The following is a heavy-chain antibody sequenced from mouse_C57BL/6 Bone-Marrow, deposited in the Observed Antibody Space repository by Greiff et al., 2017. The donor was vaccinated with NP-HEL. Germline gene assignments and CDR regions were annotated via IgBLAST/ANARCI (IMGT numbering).Heavy chain of an antibody. J-gene: IGHJ3*01. CDR2: IRSKSNNYAT. D-gene: IGHD2-4*01. CDR1: GFSFNTYA. V-gene: IGHV10-1*01. Sequence: EVMLVESGGGLVQPKGSLKLSCAASGFSFNTYAMNWVRQAPGKGLEWVARIRSKSNNYATYYADSVKDRFTISRDDSESMLYLQMNNLKTEDTAMYYCVRGDYWFAYWGQGTLVTVSA. CDR3: VRGDYWFAY.